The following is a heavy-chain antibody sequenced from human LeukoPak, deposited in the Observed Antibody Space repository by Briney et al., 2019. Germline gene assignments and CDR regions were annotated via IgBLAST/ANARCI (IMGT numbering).Heavy chain of an antibody. J-gene: IGHJ4*02. CDR3: ATDRDNSDWQKRFDS. CDR1: GFTFSTYW. CDR2: INQDASEI. V-gene: IGHV3-7*01. Sequence: QPGGSLRLSCAASGFTFSTYWMTWYRQAPGKGLEWVGNINQDASEINYVDSVRGRFTISRDNAKNSLHLQMNSLRAEDTAVYYCATDRDNSDWQKRFDSWGQETLVTVSS. D-gene: IGHD2-21*02.